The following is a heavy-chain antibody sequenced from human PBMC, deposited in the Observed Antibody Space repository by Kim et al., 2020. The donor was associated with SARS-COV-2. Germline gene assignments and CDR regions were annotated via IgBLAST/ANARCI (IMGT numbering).Heavy chain of an antibody. J-gene: IGHJ6*02. D-gene: IGHD1-26*01. CDR2: ISAYNGNT. Sequence: ASVKVSCKASGYTFTSYGISWVRQAPGQGLEWMGWISAYNGNTNYAQKLQGRVTMTTDTSTSTAYMELRSLRSDDTAVYYCARVNSGRPWGYYYGMDVWGQGTTVTVSS. CDR3: ARVNSGRPWGYYYGMDV. V-gene: IGHV1-18*01. CDR1: GYTFTSYG.